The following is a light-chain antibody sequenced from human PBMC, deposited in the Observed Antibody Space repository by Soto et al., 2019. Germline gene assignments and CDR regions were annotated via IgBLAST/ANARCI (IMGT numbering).Light chain of an antibody. V-gene: IGKV1-39*01. CDR3: QQSYGTPIT. Sequence: DIQMTQSPSSLSASVGDRVTITCRTSETISTYVNWYRKKPGKAPKLLIYAASSLQSGVPSRFSGNGSGTDFTLTISSLQPEDFATYYCQQSYGTPITFGQGTRLEIK. CDR1: ETISTY. J-gene: IGKJ5*01. CDR2: AAS.